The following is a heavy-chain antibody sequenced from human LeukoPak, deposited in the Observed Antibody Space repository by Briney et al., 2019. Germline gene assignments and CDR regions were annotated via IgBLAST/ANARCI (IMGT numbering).Heavy chain of an antibody. D-gene: IGHD6-13*01. CDR2: IYRGST. Sequence: PSETLSLTCTVSGVSISGYYWSWIRQSPGKGLDWIGYIYRGSTNYNPSLKSRVTISVDTSKNQLSLKLTSATATDTAVYYCARHAAISAAGTAPFDSWGQGTLVTVSS. V-gene: IGHV4-59*08. CDR3: ARHAAISAAGTAPFDS. CDR1: GVSISGYY. J-gene: IGHJ4*02.